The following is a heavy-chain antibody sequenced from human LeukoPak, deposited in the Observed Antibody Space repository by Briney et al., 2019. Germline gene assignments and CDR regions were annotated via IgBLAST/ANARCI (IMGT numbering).Heavy chain of an antibody. CDR3: ATLSDDY. V-gene: IGHV4-34*01. CDR2: INHSGST. Sequence: PSETLSLTCAVYGGSFSGYYWSWIRQPPGKGLEWIGEINHSGSTNYNPSLKSRVTISVDTSKNQFSLKLSSVTAADTAVYYCATLSDDYWGQGTLVTVS. CDR1: GGSFSGYY. J-gene: IGHJ4*02.